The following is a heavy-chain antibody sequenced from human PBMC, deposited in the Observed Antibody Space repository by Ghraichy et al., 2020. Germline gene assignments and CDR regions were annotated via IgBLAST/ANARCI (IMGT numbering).Heavy chain of an antibody. CDR3: ARNYGDYGGGDWFDP. J-gene: IGHJ5*02. D-gene: IGHD4-17*01. V-gene: IGHV4-59*11. CDR2: IHYSGST. Sequence: SETLSLTCSVSGVSISSHYWSWIRQPPGKGLEWIGHIHYSGSTNYNPSLKSRVTISVETSKNQFSLRLSSVTAADTAVYYCARNYGDYGGGDWFDPWGQGTLVTVSS. CDR1: GVSISSHY.